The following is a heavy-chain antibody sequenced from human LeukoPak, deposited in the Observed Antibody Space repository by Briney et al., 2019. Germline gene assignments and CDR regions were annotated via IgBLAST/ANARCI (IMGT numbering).Heavy chain of an antibody. CDR3: ARVGFGESDY. J-gene: IGHJ4*02. CDR1: GFTFSSYS. CDR2: ISSSSSYI. D-gene: IGHD3-10*01. Sequence: GGSLRLSCAASGFTFSSYSMNWVRQASGKGLEWVSSISSSSSYIYYADSVKGRFTVSRDNAKNSLYLQMNSLRAEDTAVYYCARVGFGESDYWGQGTLVTVSS. V-gene: IGHV3-21*01.